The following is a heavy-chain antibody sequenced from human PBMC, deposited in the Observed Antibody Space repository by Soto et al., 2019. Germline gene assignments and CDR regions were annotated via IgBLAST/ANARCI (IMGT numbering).Heavy chain of an antibody. CDR3: ARVRGGGSPYFFEY. J-gene: IGHJ4*02. CDR1: GYTFTRYN. V-gene: IGHV1-46*01. CDR2: INPSGGTT. Sequence: ASVRVSCKASGYTFTRYNVHWVRQAPGQGLEWMAIINPSGGTTYYVQKFEGRVTLTTDTSTSTVYMELSSLRSDDTAVYYCARVRGGGSPYFFEYWGQRTLVSVSS. D-gene: IGHD2-15*01.